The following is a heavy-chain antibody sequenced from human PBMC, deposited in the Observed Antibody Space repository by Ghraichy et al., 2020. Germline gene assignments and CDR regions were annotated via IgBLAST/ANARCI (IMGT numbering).Heavy chain of an antibody. CDR3: AKASRDYYDSSGYFN. D-gene: IGHD3-22*01. Sequence: GGSLRLSCAASGFTFSSYAMSWVRQAPGKGLEWVSAISGSGGSTYYADSVKGRFTISRDNSKNTLYLQMNSLRAEDTAVYYCAKASRDYYDSSGYFNWGQGTLVTVSS. CDR1: GFTFSSYA. J-gene: IGHJ4*02. CDR2: ISGSGGST. V-gene: IGHV3-23*01.